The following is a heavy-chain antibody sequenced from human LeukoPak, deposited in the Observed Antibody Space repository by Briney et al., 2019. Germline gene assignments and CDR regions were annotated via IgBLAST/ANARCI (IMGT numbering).Heavy chain of an antibody. CDR1: GFTFSSYA. D-gene: IGHD5-18*01. CDR3: ARAWGMSSYGGSHY. Sequence: PGGSLRLSCAASGFTFSSYAMHWVRQAPGKGLEWVAVISYDGNEEYYADSVKGRLTISRDNPKKTLYLQMNSLRAEDTAVYYCARAWGMSSYGGSHYWGQGTLVTVSS. V-gene: IGHV3-30*04. CDR2: ISYDGNEE. J-gene: IGHJ4*02.